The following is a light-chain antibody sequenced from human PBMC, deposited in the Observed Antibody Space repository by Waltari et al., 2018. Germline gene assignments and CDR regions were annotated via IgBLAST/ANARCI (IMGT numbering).Light chain of an antibody. CDR3: QTGGHGTWV. V-gene: IGLV4-69*01. CDR1: SAHSSNV. J-gene: IGLJ3*02. Sequence: QLVLTQSPSASASLGASVKLTCTLSSAHSSNVIAWLQQQPETGPRYLMKVNSDGSHSKGDEIPDRFSGSSSGAERYLTISSLQSEDEADYYCQTGGHGTWVFGGGTKLTVL. CDR2: VNSDGSH.